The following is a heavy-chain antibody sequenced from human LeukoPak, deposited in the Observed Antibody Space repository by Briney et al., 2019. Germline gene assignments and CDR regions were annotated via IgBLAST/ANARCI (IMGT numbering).Heavy chain of an antibody. V-gene: IGHV3-48*01. J-gene: IGHJ4*02. CDR2: IDSSSSTI. CDR1: GFTFINAW. CDR3: ATPFDY. Sequence: GGSLRLSCAASGFTFINAWMSWVRQAPGKGLEWVSYIDSSSSTIYYADSVKGRFTISRDNAKNSLYLQMNSLRAEDTAVYYCATPFDYWGQGTLVTVSS.